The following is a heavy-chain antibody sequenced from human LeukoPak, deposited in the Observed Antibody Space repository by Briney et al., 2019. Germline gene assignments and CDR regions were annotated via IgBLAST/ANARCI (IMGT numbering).Heavy chain of an antibody. D-gene: IGHD3-10*01. V-gene: IGHV3-21*01. CDR2: ISSSSSYI. CDR1: GFTFSSYS. Sequence: TGGSLRLSCAASGFTFSSYSMNWVRQAPGKGLEWVSSISSSSSYIYYAGSVKGRFTISRDNAKNSLYLQMNSLRAEDTAVYYCARDTIDNGGQGTLVTVSS. J-gene: IGHJ4*02. CDR3: ARDTIDN.